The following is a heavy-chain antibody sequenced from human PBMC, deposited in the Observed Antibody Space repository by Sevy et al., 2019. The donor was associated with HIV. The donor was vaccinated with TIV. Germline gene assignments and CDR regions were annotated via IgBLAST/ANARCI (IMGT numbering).Heavy chain of an antibody. V-gene: IGHV3-33*01. CDR1: GFTFSSYG. CDR2: TWYDGSTK. Sequence: GGSLRLSCAASGFTFSSYGMHWVRRAPGKGLEWVALTWYDGSTKFYADSVKGRFTTSRDNSKNILSLQMNSLRADDTAVYYCARVRSIYVDTTHYYAMDVWGQGTTVTVSS. J-gene: IGHJ6*02. D-gene: IGHD5-18*01. CDR3: ARVRSIYVDTTHYYAMDV.